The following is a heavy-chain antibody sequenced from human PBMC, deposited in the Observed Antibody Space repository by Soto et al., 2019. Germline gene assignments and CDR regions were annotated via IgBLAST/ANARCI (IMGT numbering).Heavy chain of an antibody. J-gene: IGHJ6*02. Sequence: ASVKVSCKASGYTFTRYYMHWVRQAPGQGLEWMGIINPSGGRTSYSQKFQGRVTMTRDMSTSTVYMELGSLKSEDTAVYYCARDEAVPAAIFHYGMDVWGQGTTVTVSS. CDR1: GYTFTRYY. D-gene: IGHD2-2*02. CDR3: ARDEAVPAAIFHYGMDV. CDR2: INPSGGRT. V-gene: IGHV1-46*01.